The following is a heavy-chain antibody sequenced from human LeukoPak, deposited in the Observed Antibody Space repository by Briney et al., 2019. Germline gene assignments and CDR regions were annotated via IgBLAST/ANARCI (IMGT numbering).Heavy chain of an antibody. D-gene: IGHD1-26*01. J-gene: IGHJ4*02. CDR1: GGSISSYY. Sequence: SSETLSLTCTVSGGSISSYYWSWIRQPPGKGLEWIGYIYYSGSTNYNPSLKSRVTISVDTSKNQFSLKLSSVTAADTAVYYCARGSSIVGATLPFDYWGQGTLVTVSS. V-gene: IGHV4-59*01. CDR2: IYYSGST. CDR3: ARGSSIVGATLPFDY.